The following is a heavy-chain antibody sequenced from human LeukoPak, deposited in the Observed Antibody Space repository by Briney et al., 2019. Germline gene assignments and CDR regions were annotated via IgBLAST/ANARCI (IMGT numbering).Heavy chain of an antibody. CDR2: IIPIFGTA. D-gene: IGHD6-19*01. J-gene: IGHJ2*01. CDR1: RDTFTNNA. CDR3: AKGPPGSDNDWYFDL. V-gene: IGHV1-69*06. Sequence: SVKVSCKASRDTFTNNAISWVRQAPGQGLEWMGGIIPIFGTAHYAQKFQGRVTMTEDTSTDTAYMELSSLRFEDTAVYFCAKGPPGSDNDWYFDLWGRGTLVTVSS.